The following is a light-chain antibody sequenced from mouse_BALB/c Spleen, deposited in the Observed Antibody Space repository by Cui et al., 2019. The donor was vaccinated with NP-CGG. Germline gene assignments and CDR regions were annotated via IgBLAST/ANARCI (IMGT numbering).Light chain of an antibody. CDR1: TGAVTTSNY. V-gene: IGLV1*01. CDR3: ALWYSNHWV. Sequence: AVVTHDSALNTSPGETVTLTCRSSTGAVTTSNYDNWVQEKPDHLFTGLIGGTNNRAPGVPARFSGSLIGDKAALTITGAQTEDEAIYFCALWYSNHWVFGGGTKLTVL. J-gene: IGLJ1*01. CDR2: GTN.